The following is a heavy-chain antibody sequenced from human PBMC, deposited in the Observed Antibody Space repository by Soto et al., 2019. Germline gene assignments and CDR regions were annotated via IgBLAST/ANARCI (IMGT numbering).Heavy chain of an antibody. CDR1: GITFDNYA. D-gene: IGHD3-9*01. J-gene: IGHJ5*02. Sequence: GGSLRLSCAASGITFDNYAMSWVRQTPGKGLEWVSAISGSGDNTYHADSVKGRFTISRDNSKNTLYLQMNSLRADDTGVYYCAKDGPHYDLLTGYEAEPWGQGTLVTVSS. CDR3: AKDGPHYDLLTGYEAEP. CDR2: ISGSGDNT. V-gene: IGHV3-23*01.